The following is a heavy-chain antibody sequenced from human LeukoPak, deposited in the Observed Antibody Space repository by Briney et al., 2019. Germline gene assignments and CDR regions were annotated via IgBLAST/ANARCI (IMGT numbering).Heavy chain of an antibody. D-gene: IGHD1-26*01. CDR3: AKPRDSIVGTTTPTRLATLDI. V-gene: IGHV3-23*01. J-gene: IGHJ3*02. CDR1: GFTSSSNA. Sequence: GGSLRLSCAASGFTSSSNAMSWVRQAPGKGLEWVSAISTGGGSTYYADSVKGRFTISGDNPNNTLYLQMNNLRAEDTAVYYCAKPRDSIVGTTTPTRLATLDIWGQGTMVTVSS. CDR2: ISTGGGST.